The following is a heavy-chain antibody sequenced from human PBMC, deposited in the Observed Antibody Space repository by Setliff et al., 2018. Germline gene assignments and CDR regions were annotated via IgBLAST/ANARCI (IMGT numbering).Heavy chain of an antibody. Sequence: SETLSLTCTVSGGSISSSSYYWGWIRQPPGKGLEWIGSIYYSGSTYYNPSLKSRVTISVDTSKNQFSLKLSSVTAADTAVYYCAREHPRYYYGENWFDPWGQGTLVTVYS. CDR2: IYYSGST. J-gene: IGHJ5*02. CDR3: AREHPRYYYGENWFDP. CDR1: GGSISSSSYY. D-gene: IGHD1-26*01. V-gene: IGHV4-39*07.